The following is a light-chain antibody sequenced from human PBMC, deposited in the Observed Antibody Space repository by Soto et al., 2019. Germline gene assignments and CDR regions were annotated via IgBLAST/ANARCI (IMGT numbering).Light chain of an antibody. CDR3: QQYNSYST. V-gene: IGKV1-5*03. J-gene: IGKJ2*01. CDR2: KAS. Sequence: DIQMTQSPSTLSASVGDRVTITCRASQSISTWLAWYQQKPGKAPKLLIYKASNLESGVPLRFSGSGSGTEFTLTISSLQPDDFATYYCQQYNSYSTFGQGTKLEIK. CDR1: QSISTW.